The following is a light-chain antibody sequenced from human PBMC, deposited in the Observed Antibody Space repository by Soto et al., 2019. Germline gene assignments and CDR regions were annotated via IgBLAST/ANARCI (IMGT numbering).Light chain of an antibody. CDR2: EVN. CDR1: SSDVGGYKH. Sequence: QSALTQPASVSGSPGQSITISCTGTSSDVGGYKHVSWHQHNPGKAPKLMIYEVNDRPLGVSNRFSGSKSGNTASLTISGLQAEDEADYYCSSYTSTNTWVFGRGTKVTVL. V-gene: IGLV2-14*01. J-gene: IGLJ3*02. CDR3: SSYTSTNTWV.